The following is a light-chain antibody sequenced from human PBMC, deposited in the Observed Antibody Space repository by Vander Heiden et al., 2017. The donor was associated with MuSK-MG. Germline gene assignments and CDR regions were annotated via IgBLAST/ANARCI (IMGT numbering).Light chain of an antibody. V-gene: IGKV4-1*01. CDR3: QQDDSSPHT. Sequence: DIVMTQSPDSLAVSLGERATINCKSSQSLLYSSNNKNYLAWYQQKPGQPPKLLIYWASTRESGVPDRFSGSGSGTDFTLTISSLQAEDVAVYFCQQDDSSPHTFGQGTRLEIK. CDR2: WAS. CDR1: QSLLYSSNNKNY. J-gene: IGKJ2*01.